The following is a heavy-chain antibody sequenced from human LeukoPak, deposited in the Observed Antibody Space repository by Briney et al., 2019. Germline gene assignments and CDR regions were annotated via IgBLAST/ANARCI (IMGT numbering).Heavy chain of an antibody. CDR2: INHSGST. CDR1: GGSFSGYY. CDR3: ARGVRIRCSSTSCYGRYRPHHDY. D-gene: IGHD2-2*01. V-gene: IGHV4-34*01. Sequence: PSETLSLTCAVYGGSFSGYYWSWIRQPPGKGLEWIGEINHSGSTNYNPSLKSRVTISVDTSKNQFSLKLRSVTATDTAVYYCARGVRIRCSSTSCYGRYRPHHDYWGQGTLVTVSS. J-gene: IGHJ4*02.